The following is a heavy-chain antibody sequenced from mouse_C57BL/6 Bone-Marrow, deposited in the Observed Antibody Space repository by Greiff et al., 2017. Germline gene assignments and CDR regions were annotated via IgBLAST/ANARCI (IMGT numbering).Heavy chain of an antibody. CDR1: GYTFTDYY. CDR2: IFPGSGST. Sequence: QVQLQQSGPELVKPGASVKISCKASGYTFTDYYINWVKQRPGQGLEWIGWIFPGSGSTYYNEKFKGKDTLTVDKSSSTAYMLLSSLTSEDSAVYFCARSPSHGNPWYCDDWGQGTTLTVSS. D-gene: IGHD2-1*01. V-gene: IGHV1-75*01. J-gene: IGHJ2*01. CDR3: ARSPSHGNPWYCDD.